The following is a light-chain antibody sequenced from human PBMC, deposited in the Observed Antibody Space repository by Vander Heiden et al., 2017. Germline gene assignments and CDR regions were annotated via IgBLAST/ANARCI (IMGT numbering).Light chain of an antibody. J-gene: IGKJ4*01. CDR1: QSISSY. Sequence: DIQMTQSPSSLSASVGDRVTITCRASQSISSYLNWYQQKPGKAPKLLIYAASSLQSGVPSRFSGSGSGTDFTLTISIRQPEDFATYYCQQRYSTPITFGGGTKVEIK. CDR2: AAS. V-gene: IGKV1-39*01. CDR3: QQRYSTPIT.